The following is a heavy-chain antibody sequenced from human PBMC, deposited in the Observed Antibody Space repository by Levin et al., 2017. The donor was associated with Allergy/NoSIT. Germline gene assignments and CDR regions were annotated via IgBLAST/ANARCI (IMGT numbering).Heavy chain of an antibody. CDR1: GFTFSGSA. D-gene: IGHD5/OR15-5a*01. Sequence: GGSLRLSCAASGFTFSGSAMHWVRQASGKGLEWVGRIRSTANTYATAYAASVKGRFTISRDDSKNTAYLQMNSLNTEDTAVYYCVTPSTYYYAYWGRGTLVSVSS. CDR2: IRSTANTYAT. V-gene: IGHV3-73*01. J-gene: IGHJ4*02. CDR3: VTPSTYYYAY.